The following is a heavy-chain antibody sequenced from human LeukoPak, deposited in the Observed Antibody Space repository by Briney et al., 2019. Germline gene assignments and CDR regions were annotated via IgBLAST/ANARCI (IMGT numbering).Heavy chain of an antibody. CDR3: ARDNSVEDTAWWFDP. CDR1: GDTFSSYY. Sequence: ASVKVSCKASGDTFSSYYMHWVRQAPGQGLEWMGIINPSGGSTSYAQKFQGRVTMTRDMSTSTDYMELSSLRSEDTAVYYCARDNSVEDTAWWFDPWGQGTLVTVPS. J-gene: IGHJ5*02. CDR2: INPSGGST. V-gene: IGHV1-46*01. D-gene: IGHD4-23*01.